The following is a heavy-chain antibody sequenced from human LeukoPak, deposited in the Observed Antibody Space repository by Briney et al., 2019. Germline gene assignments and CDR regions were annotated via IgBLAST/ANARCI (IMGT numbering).Heavy chain of an antibody. J-gene: IGHJ4*02. CDR2: IYHVMRT. CDR3: TRHRIIREVATGDYFDS. D-gene: IGHD7-27*01. CDR1: GDSINSGPYY. V-gene: IGHV4-39*01. Sequence: SETLSLTCTVSGDSINSGPYYWGWIRQPPGKGLEWIGTIYHVMRTFYNPSLKSRVAISIDTSKNQFSLELRSVTAADTAVFYCTRHRIIREVATGDYFDSWGQGTLVTVSS.